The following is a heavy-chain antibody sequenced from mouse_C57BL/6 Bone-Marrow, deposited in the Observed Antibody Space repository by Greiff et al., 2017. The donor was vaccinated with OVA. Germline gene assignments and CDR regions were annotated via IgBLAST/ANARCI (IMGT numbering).Heavy chain of an antibody. Sequence: QVQLQQPGAELVRPGSSVKLSCKASGYTFTSYWMHWVKQRPIQGLEWIGNIDPSDSETHYNQKFKDKATLTVDKSSSTAYMQLSSLTSEDSAVYDGARWDGYPYYFDYWGQGTTLTVSS. CDR1: GYTFTSYW. CDR2: IDPSDSET. CDR3: ARWDGYPYYFDY. D-gene: IGHD2-3*01. J-gene: IGHJ2*01. V-gene: IGHV1-52*01.